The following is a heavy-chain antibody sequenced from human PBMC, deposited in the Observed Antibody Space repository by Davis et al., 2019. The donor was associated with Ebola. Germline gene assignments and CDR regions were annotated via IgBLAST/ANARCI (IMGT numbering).Heavy chain of an antibody. CDR3: AGASVLYYFDY. V-gene: IGHV1-18*01. D-gene: IGHD4/OR15-4a*01. Sequence: ASVKVSCKASGYTFTSYGISWVRQAPGQGLEWMGWISAYNGNTNYAQKLQGRVTITADESTSTAYMELSSLRSEDTAVYYCAGASVLYYFDYWGQGTLVTVSS. CDR1: GYTFTSYG. J-gene: IGHJ4*02. CDR2: ISAYNGNT.